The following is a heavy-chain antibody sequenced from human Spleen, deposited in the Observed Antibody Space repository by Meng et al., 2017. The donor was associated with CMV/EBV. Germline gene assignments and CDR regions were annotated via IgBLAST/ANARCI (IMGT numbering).Heavy chain of an antibody. V-gene: IGHV3-48*04. CDR1: GFTFSSYW. CDR2: ISGSGTVI. J-gene: IGHJ5*02. CDR3: ARVPGPSTGIGASGLLPEGWYDP. D-gene: IGHD2-15*01. Sequence: GGSLRLSCAASGFTFSSYWMSWVRQAPGKGLEWVSYISGSGTVICYIDSVRGRFTISRDNAKNSLYLQMNSLRGEDTAVYYCARVPGPSTGIGASGLLPEGWYDPWGQGIQVTVSS.